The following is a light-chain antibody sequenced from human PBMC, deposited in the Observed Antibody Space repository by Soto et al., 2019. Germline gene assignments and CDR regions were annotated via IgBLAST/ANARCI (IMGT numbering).Light chain of an antibody. CDR2: GAS. Sequence: EIVMPPSPATMSFSPVCRSHLSCMASPTISGTLAWYQQKPGQAPRLLIHGASTRAPGFKARFSGSGSGTDFTLTISSLQPEDFATYYCQQSYSTPNTFGKGTQLEIK. J-gene: IGKJ5*01. CDR3: QQSYSTPNT. V-gene: IGKV3-15*01. CDR1: PTISGT.